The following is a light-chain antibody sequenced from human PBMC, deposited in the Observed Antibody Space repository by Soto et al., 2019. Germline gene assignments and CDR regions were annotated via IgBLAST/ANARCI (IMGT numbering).Light chain of an antibody. V-gene: IGLV2-11*01. CDR1: SSDTGGYNY. Sequence: QSVLTQPRSVSGSPGQSVTISCTGTSSDTGGYNYVSWYQQHPGKAPKLMIYDVIKRPSGVPDRFSGSKSGNTASLTIYGLQAEDEADYYCCSYAGSYTHVFGTGTKVTVL. CDR3: CSYAGSYTHV. J-gene: IGLJ1*01. CDR2: DVI.